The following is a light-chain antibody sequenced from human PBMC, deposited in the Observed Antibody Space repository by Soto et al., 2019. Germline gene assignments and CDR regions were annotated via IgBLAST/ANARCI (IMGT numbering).Light chain of an antibody. Sequence: DIQLTQSPSFLSASVGDRVTITCRASQDISSSLAWYQQKPGKAPKLLIYDASTLQTGVPSRFRGSGSGTEFTLTISSLQPEDFATYSCQQLASYPLGTFGGGPKVHIK. CDR2: DAS. V-gene: IGKV1-9*01. CDR1: QDISSS. J-gene: IGKJ4*01. CDR3: QQLASYPLGT.